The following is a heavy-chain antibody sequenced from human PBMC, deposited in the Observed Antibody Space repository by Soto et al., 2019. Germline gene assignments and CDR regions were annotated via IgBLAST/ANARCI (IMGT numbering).Heavy chain of an antibody. D-gene: IGHD7-27*01. Sequence: QVQLVQSGAEVKRPGSSVKVSCESSGDTFNSYLISWVRQAPGQGLEWMGGIIPIIRVTHYAQRFQGRVTSSALSSTGTAYMALTNLGFEDTALYYCARESLGAKGADHWGQGTLVTVSS. CDR3: ARESLGAKGADH. CDR1: GDTFNSYL. J-gene: IGHJ4*02. V-gene: IGHV1-69*17. CDR2: IIPIIRVT.